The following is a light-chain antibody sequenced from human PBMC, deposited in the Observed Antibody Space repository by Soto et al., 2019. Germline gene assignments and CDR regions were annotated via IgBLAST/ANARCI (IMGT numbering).Light chain of an antibody. CDR1: QSISNW. J-gene: IGKJ2*01. CDR3: QQYYNYSLF. Sequence: DIQMTQSPSTLSASVGDRVTITCRSSQSISNWLAWYQQTPGKAPKLLIYGASSLESGVPSRFRGSGSLTEFNLTNSSLLPNYVATDYCQQYYNYSLFFGQGTKLEIK. V-gene: IGKV1-5*01. CDR2: GAS.